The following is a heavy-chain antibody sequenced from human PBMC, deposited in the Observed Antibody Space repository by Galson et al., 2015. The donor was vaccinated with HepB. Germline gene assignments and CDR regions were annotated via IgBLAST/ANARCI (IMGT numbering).Heavy chain of an antibody. V-gene: IGHV5-51*03. Sequence: QSGAEVKKPGESLKISCKGSGYNFGGYWIGWVRQMPGKGLEWMAIIYPDNSDTRYSSSFQGQVTISADKSISTVYLQWSSLKASDTAMYYCARLGATAATLGLVWFDPWGQGTLVTVSS. J-gene: IGHJ5*02. CDR1: GYNFGGYW. CDR2: IYPDNSDT. D-gene: IGHD4-23*01. CDR3: ARLGATAATLGLVWFDP.